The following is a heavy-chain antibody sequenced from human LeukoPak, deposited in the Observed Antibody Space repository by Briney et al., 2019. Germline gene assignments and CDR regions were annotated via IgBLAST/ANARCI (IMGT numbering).Heavy chain of an antibody. J-gene: IGHJ4*02. Sequence: XXSGYSFNXYWIGWVRQMPGKGLKWMGIIYPGDSDARYSPSFQGQVTISADKSISTAYLQWSSLKASDTAMYYCGXXXXXXXXSYXPXXYWGQGTLXTVSS. CDR1: GYSFNXYW. CDR2: IYPGDSDA. CDR3: GXXXXXXXXSYXPXXY. V-gene: IGHV5-51*01. D-gene: IGHD5-12*01.